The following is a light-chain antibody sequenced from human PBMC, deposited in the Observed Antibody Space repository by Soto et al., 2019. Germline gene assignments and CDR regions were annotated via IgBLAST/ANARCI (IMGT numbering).Light chain of an antibody. CDR2: EGS. CDR3: CSYAGSGTYV. CDR1: SSDVGSYKF. J-gene: IGLJ1*01. Sequence: QSALTQPASVSGSPGQSITISCTGTSSDVGSYKFVSWYQQHPGKAPKLLIYEGSKRPSGVSNRFSGSKSGNTASLTISGLQAEDEADYYCCSYAGSGTYVFETGTKV. V-gene: IGLV2-23*01.